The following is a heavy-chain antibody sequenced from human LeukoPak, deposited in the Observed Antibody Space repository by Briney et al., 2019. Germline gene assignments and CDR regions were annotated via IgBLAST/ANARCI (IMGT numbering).Heavy chain of an antibody. CDR3: ARRGGVSSGWYYGWFDP. V-gene: IGHV4-34*01. D-gene: IGHD6-19*01. Sequence: SETLSLTCAVYGGSFSGYYWSWIRQPPGKGLEWIGEINHSGSTNYNPSLKSRVTISVDTSKNQFSLKLSSVTAADTAVYYCARRGGVSSGWYYGWFDPWGQGTLVTVSS. CDR2: INHSGST. CDR1: GGSFSGYY. J-gene: IGHJ5*02.